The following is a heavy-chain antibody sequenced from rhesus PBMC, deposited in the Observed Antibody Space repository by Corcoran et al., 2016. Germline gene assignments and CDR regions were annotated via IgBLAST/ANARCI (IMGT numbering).Heavy chain of an antibody. D-gene: IGHD1-20*01. Sequence: QVQLQESGPGLVKPSETLSLTCAVSGGSISDDYYWSWIRQPPGKGLEWIGYIYGSGGGTNYNPSLKNRVTISIDTAKNQFSLKLSSVTAADTAVYYCARGKGGTTDFDYWGQGVLVTVSS. CDR3: ARGKGGTTDFDY. V-gene: IGHV4-106*01. CDR2: IYGSGGGT. CDR1: GGSISDDYY. J-gene: IGHJ4*01.